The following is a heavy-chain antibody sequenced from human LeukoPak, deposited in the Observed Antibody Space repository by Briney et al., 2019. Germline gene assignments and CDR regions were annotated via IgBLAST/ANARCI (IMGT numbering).Heavy chain of an antibody. Sequence: SETLSLTCAVYGGSFSGYYWSWIRQPPGKGLEWIGEINHSGSTNYNPSLKSRVTISVDTSKNQFSLKLSSVTAADTAVYYCAIDHDAFDIWGQGTMVTVSS. V-gene: IGHV4-34*01. CDR3: AIDHDAFDI. CDR2: INHSGST. CDR1: GGSFSGYY. J-gene: IGHJ3*02.